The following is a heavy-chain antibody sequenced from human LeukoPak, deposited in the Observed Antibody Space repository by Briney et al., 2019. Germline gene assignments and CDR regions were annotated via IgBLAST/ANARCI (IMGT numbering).Heavy chain of an antibody. CDR1: GFSFSAYA. CDR3: AKRIVGWYQIDY. Sequence: GGSLRLSCEAPGFSFSAYALSWVRQAPGKGLEWVSAITGPGEGTWHADSVKGRFTTSRDNSQRTLYLQMNSLRVEDTAVYYCAKRIVGWYQIDYWGHGTLVTVSS. CDR2: ITGPGEGT. J-gene: IGHJ4*01. D-gene: IGHD6-19*01. V-gene: IGHV3-23*01.